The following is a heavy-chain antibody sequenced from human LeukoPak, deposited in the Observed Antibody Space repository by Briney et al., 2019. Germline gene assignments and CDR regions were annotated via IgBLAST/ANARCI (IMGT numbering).Heavy chain of an antibody. Sequence: GGSLRLSCAASGFTFSSYAMGWVRQAPGKGLEWVSAIRSDGGYTYYADSGKGRFTISRDNSENTLYLQMSSLRAEDTAIYYCAKGGGGPARGYDYWGQGTLVTVSS. CDR1: GFTFSSYA. J-gene: IGHJ4*02. CDR2: IRSDGGYT. D-gene: IGHD6-6*01. CDR3: AKGGGGPARGYDY. V-gene: IGHV3-23*01.